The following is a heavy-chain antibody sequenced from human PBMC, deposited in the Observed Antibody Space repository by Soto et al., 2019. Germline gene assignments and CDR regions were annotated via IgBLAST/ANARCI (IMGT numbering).Heavy chain of an antibody. J-gene: IGHJ4*02. D-gene: IGHD1-26*01. CDR1: GFTFSYYA. Sequence: PGGSLRLSCAASGFTFSYYAMSWVRQAPGKGLEWVSTFSGNGGSTYYADSVKGLFTISRDNSKNTLYLQMNSLRAEDTAVYYCANNLEWVLPLDSDYWGQGTLVTVSP. CDR2: FSGNGGST. V-gene: IGHV3-23*01. CDR3: ANNLEWVLPLDSDY.